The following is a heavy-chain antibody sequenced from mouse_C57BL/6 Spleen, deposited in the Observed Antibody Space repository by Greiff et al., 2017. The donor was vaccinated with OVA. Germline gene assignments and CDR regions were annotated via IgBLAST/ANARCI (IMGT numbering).Heavy chain of an antibody. D-gene: IGHD1-1*01. CDR2: INPGSGGT. Sequence: QVQLKQSGAELVRPGTSVKVSCKASGYAFTNYLIEWVKQRPGQGLEWIGVINPGSGGTNYNEKFKGKATLTADKSSSTAYMQLSSLTSEDSAVYFCARDYGSSEGYAMDYWGQGTSVTVSS. CDR1: GYAFTNYL. V-gene: IGHV1-54*01. J-gene: IGHJ4*01. CDR3: ARDYGSSEGYAMDY.